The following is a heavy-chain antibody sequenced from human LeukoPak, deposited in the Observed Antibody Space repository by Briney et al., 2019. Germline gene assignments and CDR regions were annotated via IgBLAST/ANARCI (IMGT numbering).Heavy chain of an antibody. V-gene: IGHV3-9*01. CDR2: ISWNSGSI. CDR3: ARDLDNYFDY. Sequence: PGGSLRLSCAASGFTFDDYAMHWVRQAPGKGLEWVSGISWNSGSIGYADSVKGRFTISRDNAKNSLYLQMNSLRAEDTAVYYCARDLDNYFDYWGQGTLVTVSS. J-gene: IGHJ4*02. CDR1: GFTFDDYA.